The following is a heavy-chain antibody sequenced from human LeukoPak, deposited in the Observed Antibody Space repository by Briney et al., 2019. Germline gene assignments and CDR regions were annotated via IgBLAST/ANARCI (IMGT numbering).Heavy chain of an antibody. D-gene: IGHD3-9*01. CDR2: ISYSGST. Sequence: SETLSLTCTVSGGSISSYYWSWIRQPPGKGLEWIGYISYSGSTNYNPSLKCRVTISVDTSKNQFSLKLSSVTAADTAVYYCARGASELGTYNILTGHYNDYFDSWGQGTPVAVSS. CDR1: GGSISSYY. J-gene: IGHJ4*02. V-gene: IGHV4-59*01. CDR3: ARGASELGTYNILTGHYNDYFDS.